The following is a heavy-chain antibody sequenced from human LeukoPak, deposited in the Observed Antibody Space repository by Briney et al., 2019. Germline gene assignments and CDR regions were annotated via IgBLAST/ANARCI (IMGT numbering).Heavy chain of an antibody. CDR2: INHSGST. CDR1: GGSFSGYY. J-gene: IGHJ4*02. Sequence: SETLSLTCAVYGGSFSGYYWSWIRQPPGKGLEWIGEINHSGSTNYNPSHKSRVTISVDTSKNQFSLKLSSVTAADTAVYYCARDYDSSGPAGYWGQGTLVTVSS. D-gene: IGHD3-22*01. V-gene: IGHV4-34*01. CDR3: ARDYDSSGPAGY.